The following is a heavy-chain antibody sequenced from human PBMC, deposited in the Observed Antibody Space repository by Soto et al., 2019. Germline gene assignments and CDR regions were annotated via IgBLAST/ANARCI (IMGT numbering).Heavy chain of an antibody. CDR2: ISYDGSNK. CDR1: GFTFSSYA. V-gene: IGHV3-30-3*01. J-gene: IGHJ4*02. CDR3: ARDQVYVLYYFDY. D-gene: IGHD2-8*01. Sequence: QVQLVESGGGVVQPGRSLRLSCAASGFTFSSYAMHWVRQAPGKGLEWVAVISYDGSNKYYADSVKGRFTISRDKSKNSLDLQMNSRRTEDTAMYYCARDQVYVLYYFDYWGQGTLVTVSS.